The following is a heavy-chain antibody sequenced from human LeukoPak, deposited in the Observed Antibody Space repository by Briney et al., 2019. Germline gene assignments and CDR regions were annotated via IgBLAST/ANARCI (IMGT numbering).Heavy chain of an antibody. CDR3: ARGGSRRDTAMVWDY. Sequence: SETLSLTCPVSGGSIRSYHWNWIRQPSGKGLEWIGYIYYSETTSYNPSLKSRVTISMDTSKNQFSLKLSSMTAADTAVYYCARGGSRRDTAMVWDYWSQGILVTVSS. CDR1: GGSIRSYH. V-gene: IGHV4-59*01. D-gene: IGHD5-18*01. J-gene: IGHJ4*02. CDR2: IYYSETT.